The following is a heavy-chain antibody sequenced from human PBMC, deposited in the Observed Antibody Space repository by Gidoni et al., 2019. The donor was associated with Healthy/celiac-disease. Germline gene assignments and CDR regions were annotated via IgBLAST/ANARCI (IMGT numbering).Heavy chain of an antibody. Sequence: QVQLVQSGAEVKKPGASVKVSCKASGYTFTGYYMHWVRQAPGQGLEWMGWINPNSGGTNYAQKFQGRVTMTRDTSISTAYMELSRLRSDDTAVYYCARGSGWYVVPYYYYGMDVWGQGTTVTVSS. V-gene: IGHV1-2*02. CDR3: ARGSGWYVVPYYYYGMDV. J-gene: IGHJ6*02. CDR2: INPNSGGT. CDR1: GYTFTGYY. D-gene: IGHD6-19*01.